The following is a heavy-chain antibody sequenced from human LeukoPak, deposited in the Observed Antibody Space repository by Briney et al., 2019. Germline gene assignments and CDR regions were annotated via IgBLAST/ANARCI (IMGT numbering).Heavy chain of an antibody. V-gene: IGHV3-33*01. D-gene: IGHD6-13*01. Sequence: GGSLRLSCATSGFTFNRFGMHWVRQAPGKGLEWVAVIWYDGSNKYYADSVKGRFTISRDNSKNTLYLQMNSLRAEDTAVYYCARDALNSSWYVYYYYGMDVWGQGTTVTVSS. CDR3: ARDALNSSWYVYYYYGMDV. CDR1: GFTFNRFG. J-gene: IGHJ6*02. CDR2: IWYDGSNK.